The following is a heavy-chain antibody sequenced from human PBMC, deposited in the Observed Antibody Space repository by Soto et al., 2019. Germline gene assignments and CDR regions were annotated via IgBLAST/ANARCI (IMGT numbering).Heavy chain of an antibody. CDR3: ASLTTIFGVVITP. D-gene: IGHD3-3*01. J-gene: IGHJ5*02. CDR2: IYYSGST. V-gene: IGHV4-39*01. Sequence: QLQLQESGPGLVKPSETLSLTCTVSGGSSSSSSYYWGWIRQPPGKGLEWIGSIYYSGSTYYNPSLKSRVTISVDTSKNQFSLKLSSVTAADTAVYYCASLTTIFGVVITPWGQGTLVTVSS. CDR1: GGSSSSSSYY.